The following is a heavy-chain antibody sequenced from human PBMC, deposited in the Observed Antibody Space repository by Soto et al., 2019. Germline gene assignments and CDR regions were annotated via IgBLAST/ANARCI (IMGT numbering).Heavy chain of an antibody. D-gene: IGHD3-3*01. Sequence: GGSLRLSCAASGFTFSSYSMNWVRQAPGKGLEWVSCISSSSSTIYYADSVKGRFTISRDNAKNSLYLQMNSLRAEDTAVYYCAREADFLNWFDPWGQGTLVTVSS. CDR3: AREADFLNWFDP. J-gene: IGHJ5*02. V-gene: IGHV3-48*01. CDR2: ISSSSSTI. CDR1: GFTFSSYS.